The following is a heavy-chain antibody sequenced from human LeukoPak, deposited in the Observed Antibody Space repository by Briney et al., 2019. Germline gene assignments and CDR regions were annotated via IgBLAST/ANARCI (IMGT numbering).Heavy chain of an antibody. D-gene: IGHD3-22*01. J-gene: IGHJ4*02. Sequence: PGGTLRLSCAASGFTFSSYSMNWVRQAPGKGLEWVSYISSSSSTIYYADSVKGRFTISRDNAKNSLYLQMNSLRAEDTAVYYCAREFEHTSGLFRESTFDYWGQGTLVTVSS. CDR2: ISSSSSTI. CDR1: GFTFSSYS. V-gene: IGHV3-48*01. CDR3: AREFEHTSGLFRESTFDY.